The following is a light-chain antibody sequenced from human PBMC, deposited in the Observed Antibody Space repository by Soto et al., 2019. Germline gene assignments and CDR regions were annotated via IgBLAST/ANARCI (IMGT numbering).Light chain of an antibody. V-gene: IGKV3-20*01. CDR2: GAS. CDR1: QSVSSNY. J-gene: IGKJ1*01. CDR3: QQYGSSPRT. Sequence: EIVLTQSPGTLSLSPGERATLSCRASQSVSSNYLAWYQRKPGQAPRLLIYGASSRATGIPDRFSGSGSGTDFTLSISRLESEDFAVYYCQQYGSSPRTFGQGTKVDIK.